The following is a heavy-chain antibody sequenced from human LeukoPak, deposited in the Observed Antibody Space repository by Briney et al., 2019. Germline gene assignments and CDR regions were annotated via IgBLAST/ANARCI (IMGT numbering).Heavy chain of an antibody. J-gene: IGHJ4*02. CDR1: GGSFSGYY. D-gene: IGHD2-2*01. V-gene: IGHV4-34*01. CDR2: INHSGST. CDR3: AGILGYCSSTSCPFDY. Sequence: PSETLSLTCAVYGGSFSGYYWSWIRQPPGKGLEWIGEINHSGSTNYNPSLKSRVTISVDTSKNQFSLKLSSVTAADTAVYYCAGILGYCSSTSCPFDYWGQGTLVTVSS.